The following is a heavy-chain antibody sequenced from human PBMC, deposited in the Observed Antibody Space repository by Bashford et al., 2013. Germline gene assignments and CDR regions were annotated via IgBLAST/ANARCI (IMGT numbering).Heavy chain of an antibody. CDR2: INHSGST. Sequence: SSETPVPHLRCLWWVLQWLLLELDPPAPRKGLEWIGEINHSGSTNYNPSLKSRVTISVDTSKNQFSLKLSSVTAADTAVYYCARGVLGADAFDIWGQGTMVTVSS. CDR3: ARGVLGADAFDI. CDR1: WVLQWLL. J-gene: IGHJ3*02. V-gene: IGHV4-34*01. D-gene: IGHD3-16*01.